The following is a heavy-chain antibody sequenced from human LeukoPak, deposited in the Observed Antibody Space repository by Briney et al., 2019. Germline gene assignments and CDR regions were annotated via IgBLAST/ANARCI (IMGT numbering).Heavy chain of an antibody. CDR3: ARGVVIAPQTFDY. Sequence: SETLSLTCTVSGESISGFYWTWLPQPPGKGLEWIGYIYYSGSTNYNPSLKSRVTISVDTSKHQFSLKLSSVTAADTAVYYCARGVVIAPQTFDYWGQGTLVTVSS. D-gene: IGHD2-21*01. V-gene: IGHV4-59*01. CDR1: GESISGFY. J-gene: IGHJ4*02. CDR2: IYYSGST.